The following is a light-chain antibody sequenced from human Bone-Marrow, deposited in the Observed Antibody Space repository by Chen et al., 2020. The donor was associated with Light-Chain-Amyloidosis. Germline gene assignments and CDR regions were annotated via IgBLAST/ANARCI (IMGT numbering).Light chain of an antibody. Sequence: YELTQTPSLAGSPGQTARITCAGDDLPTKYAYWYQQKPGQAPVLVIHRDTERPSGISERFSGSSSGTTATLTISGVQAEDEADYHCQSADSSGTYEVIFGGGTKLTVL. CDR3: QSADSSGTYEVI. V-gene: IGLV3-25*03. J-gene: IGLJ2*01. CDR2: RDT. CDR1: DLPTKY.